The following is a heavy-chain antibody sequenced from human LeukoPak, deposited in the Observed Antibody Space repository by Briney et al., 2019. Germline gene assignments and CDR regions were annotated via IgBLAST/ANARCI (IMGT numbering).Heavy chain of an antibody. D-gene: IGHD6-13*01. CDR3: ARVGEYSSSWGAFDF. CDR1: GFTFSSYD. J-gene: IGHJ3*01. V-gene: IGHV3-13*04. Sequence: GGSLRLSCAASGFTFSSYDMHWVRQATGKGLEWVSAIATAGDTYNPGSVKGRFTISRENAKNSLYLQMNSLRAGDTAVYYCARVGEYSSSWGAFDFWGQGTMVTVSS. CDR2: IATAGDT.